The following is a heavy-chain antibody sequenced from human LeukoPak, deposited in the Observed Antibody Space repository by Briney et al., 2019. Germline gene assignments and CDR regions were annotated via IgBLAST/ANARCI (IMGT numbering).Heavy chain of an antibody. V-gene: IGHV5-51*01. J-gene: IGHJ4*02. CDR3: ARRDSSGFTHSYCFDY. Sequence: GESLKISCKGSGYSFTSYWIGWVRQMPGKGLEWMGIIYPGDSDTRYSPSFQGQVTISADKSISTAYLQWSSLKASDTAMYYCARRDSSGFTHSYCFDYWGQGTLVTVSS. CDR1: GYSFTSYW. D-gene: IGHD3-22*01. CDR2: IYPGDSDT.